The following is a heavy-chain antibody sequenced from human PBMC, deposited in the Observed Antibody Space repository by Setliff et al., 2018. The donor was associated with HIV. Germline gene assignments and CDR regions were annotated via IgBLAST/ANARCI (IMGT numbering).Heavy chain of an antibody. D-gene: IGHD3-22*01. V-gene: IGHV5-51*01. Sequence: ASVKVSCKASGGTLNTFALSWVRQMPGKGLEWMAMIYPDDSDTRYSPSFQGQVTLSVDKSINTAYLQWSSLKASDTAMYYCARDYDTSGYPLWGQGTMVTVSS. CDR2: IYPDDSDT. CDR3: ARDYDTSGYPL. CDR1: GGTLNTFA. J-gene: IGHJ3*01.